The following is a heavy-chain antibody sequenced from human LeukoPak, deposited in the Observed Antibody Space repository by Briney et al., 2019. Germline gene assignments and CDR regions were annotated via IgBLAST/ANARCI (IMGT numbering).Heavy chain of an antibody. Sequence: SETLSLTCTVSGGSISNYYWIWIRQPPGKALEWIGYISYSGGTNYNPSLKGRLTISVDASKDQFSLNLSSVTAADTAVYYCARDKDSGYAPKTTKYGMDVWGQGTTVTVSS. J-gene: IGHJ6*02. CDR1: GGSISNYY. CDR2: ISYSGGT. V-gene: IGHV4-59*12. CDR3: ARDKDSGYAPKTTKYGMDV. D-gene: IGHD6-13*01.